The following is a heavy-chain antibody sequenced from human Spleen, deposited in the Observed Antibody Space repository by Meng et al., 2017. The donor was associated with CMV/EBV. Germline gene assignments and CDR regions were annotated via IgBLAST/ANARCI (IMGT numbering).Heavy chain of an antibody. V-gene: IGHV4-59*01. CDR2: IYYRGST. CDR1: GGSISSYY. J-gene: IGHJ6*02. Sequence: SETLSLTCTVSGGSISSYYWSWIRQPPGKGLEWIGYIYYRGSTNYNPSLRSRVTISVYTSKNQFSLKLSSVTAADTAVYYCARWPTLGMDVWGQGTTVTVSS. CDR3: ARWPTLGMDV.